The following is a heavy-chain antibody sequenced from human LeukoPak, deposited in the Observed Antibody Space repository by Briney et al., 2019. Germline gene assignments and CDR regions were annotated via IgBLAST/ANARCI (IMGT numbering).Heavy chain of an antibody. D-gene: IGHD3/OR15-3a*01. CDR3: ARRGLVAGIYDLVYGFDI. V-gene: IGHV1-8*03. CDR2: MNPNTGNT. J-gene: IGHJ3*02. CDR1: GYTFTSCG. Sequence: ASVKVSCKASGYTFTSCGISWVRQAPGQGPEWMGWMNPNTGNTGFAQKFQGRLTITQNSPTSTVYMELNSLTSEDTAVYYCARRGLVAGIYDLVYGFDIWGQGTMVTVSS.